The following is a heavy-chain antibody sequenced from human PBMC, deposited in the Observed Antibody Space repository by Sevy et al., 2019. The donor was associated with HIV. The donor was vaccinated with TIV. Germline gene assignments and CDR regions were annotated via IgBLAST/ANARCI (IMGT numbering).Heavy chain of an antibody. CDR2: INHSGST. V-gene: IGHV4-34*01. J-gene: IGHJ4*02. CDR3: ARGNSSGWYDY. Sequence: SETLSLTCAVYGGSFSGYYWSWIRQPPGKGLEWIEEINHSGSTNYNPSLKSRVTISVDTSKNQFSLKLSSVTAADTAVYYCARGNSSGWYDYWGQGTLVTVSS. CDR1: GGSFSGYY. D-gene: IGHD6-19*01.